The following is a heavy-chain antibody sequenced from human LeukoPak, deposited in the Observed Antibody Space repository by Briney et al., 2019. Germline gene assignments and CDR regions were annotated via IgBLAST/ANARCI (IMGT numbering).Heavy chain of an antibody. V-gene: IGHV3-23*01. CDR3: AKGDITGFGVAPKRYHYFMDV. D-gene: IGHD3-3*01. CDR2: ISGSGGST. CDR1: GFTFSSYA. Sequence: PGGSLRLSCAASGFTFSSYAMSWVRQAPGKGLEWVSAISGSGGSTYYADSVKGRFTSSRDNSKNTVYLQMNSLRGEDTAIYYCAKGDITGFGVAPKRYHYFMDVWGKGTTVTVSS. J-gene: IGHJ6*03.